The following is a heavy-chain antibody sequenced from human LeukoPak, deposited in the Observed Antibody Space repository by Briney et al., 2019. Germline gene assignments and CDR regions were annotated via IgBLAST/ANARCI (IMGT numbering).Heavy chain of an antibody. J-gene: IGHJ4*02. D-gene: IGHD3-10*01. CDR3: AIVFYGSGRFDY. Sequence: SETLSLTCAVYGGSFSGYYWSWIRQPPGKGLEWIGEINHSGSTNYNPSLKSRVTISVDTSKNQFSLKLSSVTAADTAVYYCAIVFYGSGRFDYWGQGTLVTVSS. CDR1: GGSFSGYY. CDR2: INHSGST. V-gene: IGHV4-34*01.